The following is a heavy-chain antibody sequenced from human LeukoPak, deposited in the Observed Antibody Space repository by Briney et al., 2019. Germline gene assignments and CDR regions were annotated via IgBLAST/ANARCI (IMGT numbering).Heavy chain of an antibody. CDR3: ARGQPPSYYDMDV. V-gene: IGHV3-33*01. J-gene: IGHJ6*02. CDR2: IWSDGSSK. CDR1: GFTFSNYG. Sequence: GRSLRLSCAASGFTFSNYGMHWVRQAPGKGLEWVAVIWSDGSSKHYADSVKGRFTISRDNSKNTLYLQMSSLRAEDTALYYCARGQPPSYYDMDVWGQGTTVTVSS. D-gene: IGHD6-13*01.